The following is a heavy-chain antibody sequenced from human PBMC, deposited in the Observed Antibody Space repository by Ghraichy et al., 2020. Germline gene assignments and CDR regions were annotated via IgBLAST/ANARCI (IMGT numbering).Heavy chain of an antibody. D-gene: IGHD6-19*01. CDR2: ISSSSSYI. CDR3: ARDFISDGLGGVIAVALPNHDAFDI. Sequence: GVSLRLSCAASGFTFSSYSMNWVRQAPGKGLEWVSSISSSSSYIYYADSVKGRFTISRDNAKNSLYLQMNSLRAEDTAVYYCARDFISDGLGGVIAVALPNHDAFDIWGQGTMVTVSS. J-gene: IGHJ3*02. CDR1: GFTFSSYS. V-gene: IGHV3-21*01.